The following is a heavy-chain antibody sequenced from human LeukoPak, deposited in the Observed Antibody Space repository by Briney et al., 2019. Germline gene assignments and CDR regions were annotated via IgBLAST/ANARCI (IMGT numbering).Heavy chain of an antibody. CDR2: IKQDGSEK. Sequence: ETLSLTCAVYGGSLNGHYWSWIRQPPGKGLEWVANIKQDGSEKYYVDSVKGRFTISRDNAKNSLYLQMNSLRAEDTAVYYCARVFHPPIWFGTQTLYYFDYWGQGTLVTVSS. J-gene: IGHJ4*02. V-gene: IGHV3-7*01. CDR1: GGSLNGHY. CDR3: ARVFHPPIWFGTQTLYYFDY. D-gene: IGHD3-10*01.